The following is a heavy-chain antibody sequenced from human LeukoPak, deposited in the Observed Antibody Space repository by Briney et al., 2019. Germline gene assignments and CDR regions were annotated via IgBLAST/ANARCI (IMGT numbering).Heavy chain of an antibody. CDR1: GFTFSSYS. J-gene: IGHJ4*02. CDR2: ISSSSSYI. Sequence: GGSLRLSCAASGFTFSSYSMNWVRQTPGKGLEWVSSISSSSSYIYYADSVKGRFTISRDNAKNSLYLQMNSLRAEDTAVYYCARSARGAYYFDYWGQGTLVTVSS. CDR3: ARSARGAYYFDY. D-gene: IGHD3-10*01. V-gene: IGHV3-21*01.